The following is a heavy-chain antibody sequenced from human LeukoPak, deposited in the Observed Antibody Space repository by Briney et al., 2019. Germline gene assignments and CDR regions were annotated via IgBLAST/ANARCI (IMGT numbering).Heavy chain of an antibody. CDR3: ASSPLYSGSYYFDY. CDR2: ISAYNGNT. V-gene: IGHV1-18*01. Sequence: ASVKVSCKASGYTFTSYGISWVRQAPGQGLEWMGWISAYNGNTNYAQKLQGRVTMTTDTSTSTAYMELRSLRSDDTAVYYCASSPLYSGSYYFDYWAREPWSPSP. CDR1: GYTFTSYG. D-gene: IGHD1-26*01. J-gene: IGHJ4*02.